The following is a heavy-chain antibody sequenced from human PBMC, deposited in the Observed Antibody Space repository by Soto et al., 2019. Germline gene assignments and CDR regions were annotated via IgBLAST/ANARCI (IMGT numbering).Heavy chain of an antibody. CDR2: IFPSDSDT. D-gene: IGHD3-22*01. J-gene: IGHJ5*02. CDR3: ARKDKSGYFNWFDP. Sequence: PGESLKISCRTSGYKFTCSWIAWVRQKPGKGLEWMGIIFPSDSDTRYSPSFQGQVTISADRSTSTVFLQWASLKASDTAVYFCARKDKSGYFNWFDPWGQGTLVTVSS. CDR1: GYKFTCSW. V-gene: IGHV5-51*01.